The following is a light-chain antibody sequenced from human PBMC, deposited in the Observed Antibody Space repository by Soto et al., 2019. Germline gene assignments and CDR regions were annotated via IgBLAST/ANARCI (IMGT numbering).Light chain of an antibody. Sequence: DIPITQTPSLMYVYVRERVTLDCRASQTISTYLNWYQQKPGKAPKLLIYGASSLQSGVPSRFSGSGSGTDFTLTISSLQPEDFATYYCQQSYSTPITFGQRTRPEI. CDR1: QTISTY. V-gene: IGKV1-39*01. CDR3: QQSYSTPIT. J-gene: IGKJ5*01. CDR2: GAS.